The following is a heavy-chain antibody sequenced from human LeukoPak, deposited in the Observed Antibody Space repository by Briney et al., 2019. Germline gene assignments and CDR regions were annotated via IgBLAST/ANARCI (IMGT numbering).Heavy chain of an antibody. Sequence: SETLSLTCTVSVGSNSSYYWRWIRQPPAKGLEWVGYIYYSGSTNHNPSLKSRVTISVNTSKHHFSLKLSSVTAADTAVYYCARQVDPYSSSSLYYFHLWGQGTLVPVLS. CDR1: VGSNSSYY. V-gene: IGHV4-59*08. CDR3: ARQVDPYSSSSLYYFHL. D-gene: IGHD6-6*01. J-gene: IGHJ4*02. CDR2: IYYSGST.